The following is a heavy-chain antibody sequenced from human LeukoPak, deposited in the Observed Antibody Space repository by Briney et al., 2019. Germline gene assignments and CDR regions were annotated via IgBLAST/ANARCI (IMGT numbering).Heavy chain of an antibody. Sequence: GGSLRLSCAASGFTFSSYAMHWVRQAPGKGLEWVAVISYDGSNKYYADSVKGRFTISRDGSKNTLYLQLNSLRTEDTAIYYCVREREGSNSEHWGQGTLVTVSS. CDR3: VREREGSNSEH. V-gene: IGHV3-30*14. D-gene: IGHD1-26*01. J-gene: IGHJ1*01. CDR2: ISYDGSNK. CDR1: GFTFSSYA.